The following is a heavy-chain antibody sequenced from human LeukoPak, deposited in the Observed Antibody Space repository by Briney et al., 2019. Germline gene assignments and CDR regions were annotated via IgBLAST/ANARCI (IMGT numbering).Heavy chain of an antibody. Sequence: GGSLRLSCIASGFSFDDYGMSWVRQGPGEGLEWVGFIRSKTYGATTEYAASAKGRFTISRDDSKSIAYLQMNSLKTEDTAVYYCTRDGGATHYFDYWGQGTLVTVSS. J-gene: IGHJ4*02. CDR2: IRSKTYGATT. CDR1: GFSFDDYG. CDR3: TRDGGATHYFDY. D-gene: IGHD1-26*01. V-gene: IGHV3-49*04.